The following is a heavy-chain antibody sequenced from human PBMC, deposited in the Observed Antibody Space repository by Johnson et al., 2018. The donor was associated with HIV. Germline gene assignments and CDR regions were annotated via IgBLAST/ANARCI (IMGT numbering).Heavy chain of an antibody. D-gene: IGHD6-19*01. V-gene: IGHV3-30-3*01. J-gene: IGHJ3*01. CDR1: GFTFSSYW. CDR3: AGWLNEAFDV. Sequence: QVQLVESGGGLIQPGGSLRLSCAASGFTFSSYWMSWVRQAPGKGLEWVAVISYDGSNKYYADSVKGRFTISRDNAKNSLYLQMNSLRAEDTAVYYCAGWLNEAFDVWGQGTMVTVS. CDR2: ISYDGSNK.